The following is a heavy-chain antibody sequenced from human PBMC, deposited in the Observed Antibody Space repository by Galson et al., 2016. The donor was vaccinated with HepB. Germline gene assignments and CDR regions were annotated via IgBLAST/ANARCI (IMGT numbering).Heavy chain of an antibody. J-gene: IGHJ6*02. CDR1: RDTFSSHG. Sequence: SVKVSCKASRDTFSSHGISWVRQAPGQGLEWMGGIIPMFGTTNYAQRFQGRVTITADASTTTAYLELSTLRFEETAVYYCARSEIFVVQRTGSTYYYYMDVLGQGTTITVSS. V-gene: IGHV1-69*13. CDR3: ARSEIFVVQRTGSTYYYYMDV. CDR2: IIPMFGTT. D-gene: IGHD3-3*01.